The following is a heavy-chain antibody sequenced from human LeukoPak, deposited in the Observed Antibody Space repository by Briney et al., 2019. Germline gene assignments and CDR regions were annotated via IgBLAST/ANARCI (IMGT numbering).Heavy chain of an antibody. CDR3: ARDEWGGSGYYCDFDY. J-gene: IGHJ4*02. Sequence: GGSLRLSCAASGFTFSSYSMNWVRQAPGKGLEWVSSISSSSSYIYYADSVKGRFTISRDNAKNSLYLQMNSLRAEDTAVYYCARDEWGGSGYYCDFDYWGQGTLVTVSS. CDR1: GFTFSSYS. V-gene: IGHV3-21*01. D-gene: IGHD3-22*01. CDR2: ISSSSSYI.